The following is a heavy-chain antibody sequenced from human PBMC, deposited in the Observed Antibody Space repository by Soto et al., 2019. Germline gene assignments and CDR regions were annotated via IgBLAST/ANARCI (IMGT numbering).Heavy chain of an antibody. CDR3: TTDPPRVVPDDY. J-gene: IGHJ4*02. D-gene: IGHD2-15*01. CDR1: GFTFSNAW. Sequence: PGGSLRLSCAASGFTFSNAWMSWVRQAPGKGLEWVGRIKSKTDGGTTDYAAPVKGRFTISRDDSKNTLYLQMNSLKTEDTAVYYCTTDPPRVVPDDYWGQGTLVTVSS. V-gene: IGHV3-15*01. CDR2: IKSKTDGGTT.